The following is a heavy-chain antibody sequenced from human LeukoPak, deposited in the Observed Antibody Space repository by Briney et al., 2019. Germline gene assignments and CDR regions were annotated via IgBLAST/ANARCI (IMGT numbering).Heavy chain of an antibody. CDR1: GFTFSSYA. CDR3: AEGVSLSGNYCSCRCVYFDN. Sequence: PGGSLRLSCVASGFTFSSYAMNWVRLAPGKGLEWVSGVSGSGGSTYYADSVKGRFSISRDNSKNTLYLQMNSLGAEDTATYYCAEGVSLSGNYCSCRCVYFDNWGQGTLVTVSS. V-gene: IGHV3-23*01. J-gene: IGHJ4*02. CDR2: VSGSGGST. D-gene: IGHD2-15*01.